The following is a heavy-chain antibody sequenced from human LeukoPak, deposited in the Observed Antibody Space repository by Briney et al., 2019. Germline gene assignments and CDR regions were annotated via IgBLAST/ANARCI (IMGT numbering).Heavy chain of an antibody. J-gene: IGHJ5*02. CDR1: GFTFSDYY. Sequence: GGSLRLSCAASGFTFSDYYMSWIRQAPGKGLEWVSYISSSSSYTNYGDSVKGRFNISRDNAKNSLYLQMNSLRADDSAVYYRARGGGYCSGGTCYGFDPWGQGTQVTVSS. CDR3: ARGGGYCSGGTCYGFDP. V-gene: IGHV3-11*06. D-gene: IGHD2-15*01. CDR2: ISSSSSYT.